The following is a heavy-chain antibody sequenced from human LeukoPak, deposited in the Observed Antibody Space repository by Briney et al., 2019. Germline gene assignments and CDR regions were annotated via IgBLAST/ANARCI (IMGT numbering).Heavy chain of an antibody. CDR1: GGSISSSSYY. CDR2: IYYSGST. V-gene: IGHV4-39*07. J-gene: IGHJ5*02. Sequence: SETLSLTCTVSGGSISSSSYYWGWIRQPPGKGLEWIGSIYYSGSTYYNPSLKSRVTISVDTSKNQFSLKLSSVTAADTAVYYCARDRGGYYGLGSYKWFDPWGQGTLVTVSS. CDR3: ARDRGGYYGLGSYKWFDP. D-gene: IGHD3-10*01.